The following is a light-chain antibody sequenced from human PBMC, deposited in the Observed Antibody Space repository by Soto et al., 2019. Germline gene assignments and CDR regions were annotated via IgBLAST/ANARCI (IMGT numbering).Light chain of an antibody. CDR1: SSDVGGYNY. J-gene: IGLJ3*02. CDR3: SSYSSSSTPRWV. V-gene: IGLV2-14*01. Sequence: QSALTQPASVSGSPGQSITISCTGTSSDVGGYNYVSWYQQHPGKAPKLMIYDVSNRPSGVSNRFSGSKSRNTASLTISGLQAEDEADYYCSSYSSSSTPRWVFGGGTKVTVL. CDR2: DVS.